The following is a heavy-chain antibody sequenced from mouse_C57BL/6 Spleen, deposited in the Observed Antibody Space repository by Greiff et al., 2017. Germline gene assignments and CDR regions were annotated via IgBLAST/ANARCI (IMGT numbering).Heavy chain of an antibody. Sequence: QVQLQQSGAELAKPGASVKLSCTASGYPFTSYWMHWVQQRPGPGLEWIGYINPSSGYTKYNQKFKDKATLTADKSSITAYMQLSSLTSEDSAVYYCARYDYDFWYFDVWGTGTTVTVPS. D-gene: IGHD2-4*01. J-gene: IGHJ1*03. V-gene: IGHV1-7*01. CDR2: INPSSGYT. CDR3: ARYDYDFWYFDV. CDR1: GYPFTSYW.